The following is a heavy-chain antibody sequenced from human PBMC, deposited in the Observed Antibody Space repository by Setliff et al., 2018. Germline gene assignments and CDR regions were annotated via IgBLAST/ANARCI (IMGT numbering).Heavy chain of an antibody. CDR2: MNSNTGGT. V-gene: IGHV1-2*02. D-gene: IGHD1-26*01. J-gene: IGHJ3*02. Sequence: ASVKVSCKASGSNFIGYYLYWLRQAPGQGLEWMGWMNSNTGGTNSAQKFQGRITMTRDTSIRTAYMKLSRLRSDDTAMYYCATVGVGDLRLAFDIWGHGTMVTVSS. CDR3: ATVGVGDLRLAFDI. CDR1: GSNFIGYY.